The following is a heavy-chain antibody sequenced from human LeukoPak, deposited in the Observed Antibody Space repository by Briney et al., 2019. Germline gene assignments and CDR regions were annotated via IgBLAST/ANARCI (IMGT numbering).Heavy chain of an antibody. CDR3: TRGPYYDFWSGYFADYYFDY. J-gene: IGHJ4*02. CDR1: GFTFGDYA. D-gene: IGHD3-3*01. Sequence: GGSLRLSCTASGFTFGDYAMSWFRQAPGKGLEWVGFIRSKAYGGTTEYAASVKGRFTISRDDSKSIAYLQMNSLKTEDTAVYYCTRGPYYDFWSGYFADYYFDYWGQGTLVTVSS. CDR2: IRSKAYGGTT. V-gene: IGHV3-49*03.